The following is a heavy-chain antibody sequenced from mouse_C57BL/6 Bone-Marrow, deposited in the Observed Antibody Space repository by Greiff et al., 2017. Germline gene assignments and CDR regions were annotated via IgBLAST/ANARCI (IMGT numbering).Heavy chain of an antibody. J-gene: IGHJ4*01. CDR1: GFNIKDDY. Sequence: VQLQQSGAELVRPGASVKLSCTASGFNIKDDYMHWVKQRPEQGLEWIGWIDPENGDTEYASKFQGKATITEDTSSNTAYLQLSSLTSEDTAVYYCTTGGSNFSMDYWGQGTSVTVSS. D-gene: IGHD2-5*01. CDR3: TTGGSNFSMDY. V-gene: IGHV14-4*01. CDR2: IDPENGDT.